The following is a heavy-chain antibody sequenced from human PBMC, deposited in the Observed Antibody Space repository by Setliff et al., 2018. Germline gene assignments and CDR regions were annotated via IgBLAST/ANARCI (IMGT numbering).Heavy chain of an antibody. CDR2: TIPLLPLP. CDR3: ARNAITGTTKKYYYYLDV. J-gene: IGHJ6*03. Sequence: SVKVSCKASGGTLSTLAITWVRQAPGQGLEWTGGTIPLLPLPNYAVKFQGRVTITADKSTTTAYMELTSLTSEDTAVYYCARNAITGTTKKYYYYLDVWGQGTTVTVSS. CDR1: GGTLSTLA. V-gene: IGHV1-69*10. D-gene: IGHD1-7*01.